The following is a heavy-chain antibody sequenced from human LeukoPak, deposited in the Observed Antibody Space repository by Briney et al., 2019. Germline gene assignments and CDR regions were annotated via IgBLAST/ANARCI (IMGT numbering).Heavy chain of an antibody. D-gene: IGHD1-26*01. CDR1: GGSVSSGSYY. Sequence: SETLSLTRTVSGGSVSSGSYYWSWIRQPPGKGLEWIGYIYYSGSTNYNPSLKSRVTISVDTSKNQFSLKLSSVTAADTAVYYCARTKRALTYYFDYWGQGTLVTVSS. V-gene: IGHV4-61*01. J-gene: IGHJ4*02. CDR2: IYYSGST. CDR3: ARTKRALTYYFDY.